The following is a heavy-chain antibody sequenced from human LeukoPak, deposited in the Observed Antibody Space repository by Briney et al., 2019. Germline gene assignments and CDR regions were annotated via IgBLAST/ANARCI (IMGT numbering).Heavy chain of an antibody. CDR1: GYSFTSYW. CDR2: IYPGDSDT. CDR3: ARHLKPCSGGSCPYGY. V-gene: IGHV5-51*01. Sequence: GESLKISCKGSGYSFTSYWIGWVRQMPGKGLEWMGIIYPGDSDTRYSPSFQGQVTISADKSISTAYLQWSSLKASDTAMYYCARHLKPCSGGSCPYGYWGQGTLVTVSS. J-gene: IGHJ4*02. D-gene: IGHD2-15*01.